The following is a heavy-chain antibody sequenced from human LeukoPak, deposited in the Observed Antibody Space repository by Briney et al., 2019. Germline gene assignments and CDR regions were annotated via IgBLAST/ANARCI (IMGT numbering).Heavy chain of an antibody. D-gene: IGHD2-21*02. J-gene: IGHJ4*02. V-gene: IGHV3-30*19. Sequence: GGSLRLSCAASGFTFSSYGMHWVRQAPGKGLEWEAIISYDGSNKYYADSVKGRFTISRDNSKNTLYLQMNSLRAEDTAVYYCARGASVVTATAFDYWGQGSLVTVSS. CDR3: ARGASVVTATAFDY. CDR2: ISYDGSNK. CDR1: GFTFSSYG.